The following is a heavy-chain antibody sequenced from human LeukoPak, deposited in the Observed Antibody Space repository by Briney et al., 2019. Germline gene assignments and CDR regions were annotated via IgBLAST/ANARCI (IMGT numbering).Heavy chain of an antibody. CDR3: ARGFGELFPFDY. V-gene: IGHV4-31*03. CDR1: GDSISSATYY. J-gene: IGHJ4*02. CDR2: IFYSGST. Sequence: SETLSLTCTVSGDSISSATYYWGWIRHHPGKGLEWIGHIFYSGSTYYNPSLKSRITISVDTSKNQFSLKLSSVTAADTAVYYCARGFGELFPFDYWGQGTLVTVSS. D-gene: IGHD3-10*01.